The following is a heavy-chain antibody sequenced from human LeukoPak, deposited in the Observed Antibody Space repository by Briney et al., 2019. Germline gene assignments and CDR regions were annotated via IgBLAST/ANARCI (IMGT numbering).Heavy chain of an antibody. CDR1: GFTFSSYG. CDR2: IWYDGSNK. CDR3: AKGGIVEPY. J-gene: IGHJ4*02. Sequence: GGSLILSCAASGFTFSSYGMHWVRQAPGKGLEWVAVIWYDGSNKYYADSVKGRFTISRDNSKNTLYLQMNSLRAEDTAVYYCAKGGIVEPYWGQGTLVTVSS. V-gene: IGHV3-33*06. D-gene: IGHD1-26*01.